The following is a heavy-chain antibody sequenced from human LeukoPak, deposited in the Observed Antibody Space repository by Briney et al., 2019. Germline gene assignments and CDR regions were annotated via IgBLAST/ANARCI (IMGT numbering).Heavy chain of an antibody. V-gene: IGHV3-23*01. Sequence: PGGSLRLSCAASGFTFSDYAMTWVRQAPGKELEWVSIISGSDATTYYADSVKGRFTISRENSKNTLYLQKDSLRAEDTAVHYCAKGRTASCYSPYDCWGQGTLVTVSS. CDR2: ISGSDATT. CDR1: GFTFSDYA. CDR3: AKGRTASCYSPYDC. D-gene: IGHD2-2*01. J-gene: IGHJ4*02.